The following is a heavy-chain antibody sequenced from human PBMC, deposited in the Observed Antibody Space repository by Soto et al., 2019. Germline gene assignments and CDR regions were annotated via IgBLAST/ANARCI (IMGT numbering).Heavy chain of an antibody. J-gene: IGHJ6*02. CDR3: ARDRGFGEFNPHYYYYYGMDV. Sequence: GGSLRLSCAASGFTFSSYAMHWVRQAPGKGLEWVAVISYDGSNKYYADSVKGRFTISRDNSKNTLYLQMNSLRAEDTAVHYCARDRGFGEFNPHYYYYYGMDVWGQGTTVTVSS. CDR1: GFTFSSYA. D-gene: IGHD3-10*01. CDR2: ISYDGSNK. V-gene: IGHV3-30-3*01.